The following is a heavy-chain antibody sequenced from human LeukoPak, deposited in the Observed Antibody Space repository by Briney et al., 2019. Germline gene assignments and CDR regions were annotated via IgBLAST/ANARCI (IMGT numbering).Heavy chain of an antibody. Sequence: SETLSLTCAVYGGSFSGYYWSWIRQPPGKGLEWIGEINHSGSANYNPSLKSRVTISVDTSKNQFSLKLSSVTAADTAVYYCARRHYEFWSNWFDPWGQGTLVTVSS. CDR2: INHSGSA. J-gene: IGHJ5*02. V-gene: IGHV4-34*01. D-gene: IGHD3-3*01. CDR3: ARRHYEFWSNWFDP. CDR1: GGSFSGYY.